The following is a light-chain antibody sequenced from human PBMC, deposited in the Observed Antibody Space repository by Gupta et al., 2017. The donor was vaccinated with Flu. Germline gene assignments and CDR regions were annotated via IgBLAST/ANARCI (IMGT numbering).Light chain of an antibody. CDR2: KIT. CDR3: RQGEQFRYT. J-gene: IGKJ2*01. V-gene: IGKV2-24*01. Sequence: DLVMTQPPPSSPVALGQSASISCRPSESLVHSDGNTDLTWIQQRPGQPPRLLSYKITKRGSGVPDRFSGSGSGTDFTLNISRVEAEDVGIYYCRQGEQFRYTFGQGTKLEIK. CDR1: ESLVHSDGNTD.